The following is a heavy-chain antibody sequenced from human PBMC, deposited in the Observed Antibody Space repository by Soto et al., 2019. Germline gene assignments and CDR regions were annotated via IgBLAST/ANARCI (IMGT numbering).Heavy chain of an antibody. J-gene: IGHJ3*02. CDR1: GFTFSDYY. V-gene: IGHV3-11*06. CDR3: ARNHIAASGTSAYDI. Sequence: GGSLRLSCAASGFTFSDYYMSWIRQAPGKGLEWVSYISPSSIYTNYAVSVKGRFTISRDYAKNSVQLQMNSLRAEATAVYYCARNHIAASGTSAYDILGEGTIVA. CDR2: ISPSSIYT. D-gene: IGHD6-13*01.